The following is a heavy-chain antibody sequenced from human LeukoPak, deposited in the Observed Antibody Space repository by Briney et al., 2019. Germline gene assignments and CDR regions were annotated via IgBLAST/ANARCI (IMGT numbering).Heavy chain of an antibody. CDR1: GFTFSSYG. Sequence: GRSLRLSCAASGFTFSSYGMHWVRQAPGKGLEWVAVISYDGSNKYYADSVKGRFTISRDNSKNTLYLQMNSLRAEDTAVYYCAKETQEVGFDPWGQGTLVTVSS. CDR3: AKETQEVGFDP. CDR2: ISYDGSNK. V-gene: IGHV3-30*18. J-gene: IGHJ5*02.